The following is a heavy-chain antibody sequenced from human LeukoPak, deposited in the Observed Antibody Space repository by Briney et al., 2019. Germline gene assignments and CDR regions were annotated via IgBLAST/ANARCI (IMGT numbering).Heavy chain of an antibody. V-gene: IGHV4-59*08. CDR1: GGSISSYF. J-gene: IGHJ4*02. CDR2: IYYSRST. D-gene: IGHD6-13*01. CDR3: ARLTAAAGTS. Sequence: PSETLSLTCTVSGGSISSYFWSWIRQPPGKGLEWVGYIYYSRSTNYTPPLKSRVTISVDTSKNQFSLKLSSVTAADTAVYYCARLTAAAGTSGGQGTLVTVSS.